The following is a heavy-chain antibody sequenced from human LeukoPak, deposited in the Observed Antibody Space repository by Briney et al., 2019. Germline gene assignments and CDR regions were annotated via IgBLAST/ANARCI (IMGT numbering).Heavy chain of an antibody. J-gene: IGHJ6*02. CDR3: ARVGSTAGWNYGMDV. Sequence: SETLSLTCTVSGGSISSYYWSWMRQPPGKGLEWSGYMYYTGSTNYSPSLKSRVTMSVDTSKNQLSLKLSSVAAADTAVYYCARVGSTAGWNYGMDVWGQGTTVTVSS. CDR2: MYYTGST. D-gene: IGHD2-8*02. V-gene: IGHV4-59*12. CDR1: GGSISSYY.